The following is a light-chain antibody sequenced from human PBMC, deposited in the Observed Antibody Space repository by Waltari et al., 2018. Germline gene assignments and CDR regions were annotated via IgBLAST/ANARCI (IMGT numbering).Light chain of an antibody. J-gene: IGLJ2*01. CDR1: SPRRYY. CDR2: GPD. V-gene: IGLV3-19*01. Sequence: SSDLTQDPSLSVALGQTVRITCQGDSPRRYYALWYQQRPGQAPILVLYGPDNRPSGIPDRFSGSTSGNTASLTITGAQAEDEADYYCHSRETFSTRLFGGGTRLTV. CDR3: HSRETFSTRL.